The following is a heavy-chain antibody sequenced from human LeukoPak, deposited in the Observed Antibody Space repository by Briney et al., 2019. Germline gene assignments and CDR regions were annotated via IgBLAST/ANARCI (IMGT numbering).Heavy chain of an antibody. CDR1: GGSFSGYY. CDR3: AGAPQFGELYRTRRSYFDY. Sequence: SETLSLTCAVYGGSFSGYYWSWIRQPPGKGLEWIGEINHSGSTNYNPSLKSRVTISVDTSKNQFSLKLSSETAADTAVYYCAGAPQFGELYRTRRSYFDYWGQGTLVTVSS. CDR2: INHSGST. V-gene: IGHV4-34*01. D-gene: IGHD3-10*01. J-gene: IGHJ4*02.